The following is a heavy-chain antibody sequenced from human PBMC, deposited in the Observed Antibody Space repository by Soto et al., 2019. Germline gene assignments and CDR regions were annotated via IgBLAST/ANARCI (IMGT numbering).Heavy chain of an antibody. D-gene: IGHD3-16*01. J-gene: IGHJ6*02. Sequence: GGYLSLFCVGSGLTVSQNYMAWVRQAPEMGLEWVSILYTEGTTYYADSVKGRFTISRDSSKNTLFLQMDSLRAEDTAVYYCVRPRPSGENYGMDVWGQGTTVTVSS. CDR3: VRPRPSGENYGMDV. V-gene: IGHV3-53*01. CDR2: LYTEGTT. CDR1: GLTVSQNY.